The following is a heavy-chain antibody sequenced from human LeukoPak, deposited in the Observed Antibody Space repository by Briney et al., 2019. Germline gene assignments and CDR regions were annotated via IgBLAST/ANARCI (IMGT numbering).Heavy chain of an antibody. CDR1: GFTVSSTY. CDR2: IYSGGTT. J-gene: IGHJ4*02. V-gene: IGHV3-66*01. Sequence: GGSLRLSCAASGFTVSSTYMSWVRQAPGKGLEWVSVIYSGGTTYYADSVKGRFTISRDNSKNTLYLQMNSLRTEDTAVYYCARDGDYHASGSVFFDFWGQGILVTVSS. CDR3: ARDGDYHASGSVFFDF. D-gene: IGHD3-10*01.